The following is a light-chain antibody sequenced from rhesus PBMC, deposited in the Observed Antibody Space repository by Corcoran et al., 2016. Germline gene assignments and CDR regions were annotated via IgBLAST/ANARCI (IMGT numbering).Light chain of an antibody. CDR2: RAS. CDR1: QGISNW. Sequence: DIQMTQSPSSLSASVGDRVTITCRASQGISNWLAWYQQKPGKAHKLLIYRASNLETGVPSRFRGSGSGTDFTLTISSLQPEDIATYYCQQHDNSPDSFGQGTKVEIK. V-gene: IGKV1-69*01. J-gene: IGKJ2*01. CDR3: QQHDNSPDS.